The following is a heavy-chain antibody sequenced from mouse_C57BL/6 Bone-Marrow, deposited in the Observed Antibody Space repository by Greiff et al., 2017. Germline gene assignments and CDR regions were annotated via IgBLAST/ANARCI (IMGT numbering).Heavy chain of an antibody. D-gene: IGHD1-1*01. CDR2: ISSGGSYT. Sequence: DVKLVESGGDLVKPGGSLTLSCAASGFTFSSYGMSWVRQTPDTRLEWVATISSGGSYTYYPDRVKGRSTITRDKAKNTLYLQLSSLKSEDTAMYYCARPHSNGSNFADWGQGTLVTVSA. CDR1: GFTFSSYG. J-gene: IGHJ3*01. V-gene: IGHV5-6*02. CDR3: ARPHSNGSNFAD.